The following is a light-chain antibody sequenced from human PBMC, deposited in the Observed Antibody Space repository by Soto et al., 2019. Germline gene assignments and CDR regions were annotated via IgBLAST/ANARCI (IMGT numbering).Light chain of an antibody. V-gene: IGKV1-33*01. CDR1: QSISNW. J-gene: IGKJ4*01. CDR2: DAS. CDR3: QQYDNLPLT. Sequence: DIQMTQSPSTLSAPDGDRVTITCRASQSISNWLAWYQQKPGKAPKLLIYDASNLETGVPSRFSGSGSGTDFTFTISSLQPEDIATYYCQQYDNLPLTFGGGTKVDI.